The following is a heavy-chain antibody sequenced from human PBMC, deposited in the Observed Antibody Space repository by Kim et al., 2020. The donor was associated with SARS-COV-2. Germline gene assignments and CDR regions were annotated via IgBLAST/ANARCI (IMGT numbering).Heavy chain of an antibody. CDR1: GFTFSSYA. V-gene: IGHV3-23*01. Sequence: GGSLRLSCAASGFTFSSYAMSWVRRAPGKGLEWVSAISGSGGSTYYADSVKGRFTISRDNSKNTLYLQMNSLRAEDTAVYYCAKDLHYYDSSGYYPGVHYYFDYWGQGTLVTVSS. D-gene: IGHD3-22*01. J-gene: IGHJ4*02. CDR2: ISGSGGST. CDR3: AKDLHYYDSSGYYPGVHYYFDY.